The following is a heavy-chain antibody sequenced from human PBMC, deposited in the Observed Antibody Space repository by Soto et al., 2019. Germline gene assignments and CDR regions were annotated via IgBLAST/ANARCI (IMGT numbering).Heavy chain of an antibody. Sequence: QVQLVQTGAEVKKPGSSVKVSCKASGGTFSSYAISWVRQAPGQGLEWMGGIIPIFGTANYAQKFQGRVTITADESTRTAYMELSSLRSEDTAVYYCARDRMGVGLRGVIPPTADWGQGTLVTVSS. V-gene: IGHV1-69*01. CDR1: GGTFSSYA. CDR3: ARDRMGVGLRGVIPPTAD. CDR2: IIPIFGTA. D-gene: IGHD3-10*01. J-gene: IGHJ4*02.